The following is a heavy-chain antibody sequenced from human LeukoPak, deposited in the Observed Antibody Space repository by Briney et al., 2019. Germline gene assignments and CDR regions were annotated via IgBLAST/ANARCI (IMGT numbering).Heavy chain of an antibody. J-gene: IGHJ5*02. V-gene: IGHV4-59*01. Sequence: PSETLSLTCTVSGGSISDYYWSWVRQPPRKGLEWIGYIYYSGNTNYNPSLKSRVAISVDTSKNQFSLRLSSVTAADTAVYLCARVSCTTTSCPGWFDPWGQGTLVTVSS. CDR3: ARVSCTTTSCPGWFDP. CDR1: GGSISDYY. D-gene: IGHD2-2*01. CDR2: IYYSGNT.